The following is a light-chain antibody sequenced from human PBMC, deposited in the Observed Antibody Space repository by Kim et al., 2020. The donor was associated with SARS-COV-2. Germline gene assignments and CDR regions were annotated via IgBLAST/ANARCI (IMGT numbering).Light chain of an antibody. V-gene: IGKV4-1*01. Sequence: IVMTQSPDSLAVSLGERATINCKSIHSVFYTSTNKNYLAWYQQKPGQTPKLLIFWASTRESGVPDRFSGSGSGKDFTLTISSLQAEDVAVYYCQQYFDTPFAFGPGTKVDIK. CDR1: HSVFYTSTNKNY. CDR2: WAS. J-gene: IGKJ3*01. CDR3: QQYFDTPFA.